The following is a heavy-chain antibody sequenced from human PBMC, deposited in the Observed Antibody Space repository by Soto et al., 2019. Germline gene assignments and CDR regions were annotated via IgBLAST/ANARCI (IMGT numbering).Heavy chain of an antibody. CDR3: ARGSARGSGDDNCFDP. J-gene: IGHJ5*02. CDR2: MNPNSGNT. CDR1: GYTFTSYD. D-gene: IGHD2-15*01. V-gene: IGHV1-8*01. Sequence: QVQLVQSGAEVKKPGASVKVSCKASGYTFTSYDINWVRQATGQGLEWMGWMNPNSGNTGDAQKFQGRVTMTRSTSISTAYMELSSLRSEDTAVYYCARGSARGSGDDNCFDPWGQGTLVTVSS.